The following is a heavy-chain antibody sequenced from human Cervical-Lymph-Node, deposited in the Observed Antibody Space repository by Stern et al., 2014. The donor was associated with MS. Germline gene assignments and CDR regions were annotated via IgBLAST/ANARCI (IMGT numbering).Heavy chain of an antibody. J-gene: IGHJ6*02. CDR3: ASPRRPYFFRGNHHYYGMDV. D-gene: IGHD2/OR15-2a*01. V-gene: IGHV3-30*03. CDR2: ISYDGSNE. CDR1: GFTFSSYG. Sequence: VQLVESGGGVVQPGRSLRLSCAASGFTFSSYGMHWVRQAPGKGLEWVTLISYDGSNEYYADSVKGRFTISRDNSKNTVYLQMNSLRPGDTAVYYCASPRRPYFFRGNHHYYGMDVWGQGTRVSVSS.